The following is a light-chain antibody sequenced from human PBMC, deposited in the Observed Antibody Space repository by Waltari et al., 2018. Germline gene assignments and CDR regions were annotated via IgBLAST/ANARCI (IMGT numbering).Light chain of an antibody. Sequence: DIVMTQSPDSLAVSLGERATINCKSSQSVLYSSNNKNYLAWYQQKPGQPPKLLIYWASTRASGFPDRFSGSGSGTDFTLTISSLQAEDVAVYYCQQYYTTPLTFGPGTKVDIK. CDR1: QSVLYSSNNKNY. J-gene: IGKJ3*01. CDR3: QQYYTTPLT. CDR2: WAS. V-gene: IGKV4-1*01.